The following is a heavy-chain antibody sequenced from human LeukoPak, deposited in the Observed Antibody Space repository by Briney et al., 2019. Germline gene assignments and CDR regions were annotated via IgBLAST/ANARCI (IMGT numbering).Heavy chain of an antibody. V-gene: IGHV1-46*01. CDR3: ARDSVTVGPWDY. J-gene: IGHJ4*02. CDR1: GYAFTSYY. Sequence: ASVKVSCKASGYAFTSYYMHWVRQAPGQGLEWMGIINPSGGSTSYAQKFQGRVTMTRDMSTSTVYMELSSLRSEDTAVYYCARDSVTVGPWDYWGQGTLVTVSS. D-gene: IGHD1-14*01. CDR2: INPSGGST.